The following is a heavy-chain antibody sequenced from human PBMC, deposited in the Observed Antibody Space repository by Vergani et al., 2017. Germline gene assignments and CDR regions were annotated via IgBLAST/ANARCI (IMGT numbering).Heavy chain of an antibody. Sequence: QVQLVQSGAEVKKPGASVKVSCKASGYTFSNYGVSWVRQAPGQGLEWMGWIRNGNTNYAQKVQDRVTMTADTPTRTAYMELRSLRSDDTTVYYCARLFRVAGTDNCFDPWGQGPWSPSPQ. V-gene: IGHV1-18*04. CDR1: GYTFSNYG. J-gene: IGHJ5*02. CDR3: ARLFRVAGTDNCFDP. D-gene: IGHD6-19*01. CDR2: IRNGNT.